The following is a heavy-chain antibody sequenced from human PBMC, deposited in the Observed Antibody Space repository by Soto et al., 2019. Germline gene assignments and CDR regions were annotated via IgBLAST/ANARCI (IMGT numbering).Heavy chain of an antibody. CDR3: TTGDSSSWPYDAFDI. D-gene: IGHD6-13*01. CDR1: GFTFSNAW. CDR2: IKSKTDGGTT. V-gene: IGHV3-15*01. J-gene: IGHJ3*02. Sequence: GGSLRLSCAASGFTFSNAWMSWVRQAPGKGLEWVGRIKSKTDGGTTDYAAPVKGRFTISRDDSKNTLYLQMNSLKTEDTAVYYCTTGDSSSWPYDAFDIWGQGTMVTVSS.